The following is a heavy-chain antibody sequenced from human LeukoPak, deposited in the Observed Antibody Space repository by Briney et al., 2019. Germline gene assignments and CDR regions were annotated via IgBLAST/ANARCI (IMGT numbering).Heavy chain of an antibody. J-gene: IGHJ4*02. D-gene: IGHD3-3*01. CDR2: IKSQTDGGTT. CDR1: GFTFSSYS. Sequence: GGSLRLSCAASGFTFSSYSMSWVRQAPGKGLEWVGRIKSQTDGGTTDYAAPVKGRFTISRDDSKNTLYLQMNSLKTEDTAMYYCNTGNDFWSGYSTDWGQGTLVTVSS. CDR3: NTGNDFWSGYSTD. V-gene: IGHV3-15*01.